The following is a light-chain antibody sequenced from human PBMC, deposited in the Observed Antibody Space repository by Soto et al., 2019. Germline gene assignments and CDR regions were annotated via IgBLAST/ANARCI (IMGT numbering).Light chain of an antibody. Sequence: EIVLTQSPGTLSLSPGERATLSCRASQSITSNYLAWYQQKPGQAPRLLIYGASSRAIGIPDRFSGSGSRTDFTLTISRLEPEDFAVYYCQQYNSWPLTFGGGTKVEIK. CDR1: QSITSNY. CDR2: GAS. J-gene: IGKJ4*01. V-gene: IGKV3-20*01. CDR3: QQYNSWPLT.